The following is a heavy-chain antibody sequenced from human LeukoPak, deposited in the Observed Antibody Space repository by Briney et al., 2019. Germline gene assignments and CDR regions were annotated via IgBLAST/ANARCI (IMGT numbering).Heavy chain of an antibody. V-gene: IGHV3-74*01. J-gene: IGHJ3*02. CDR1: GFTFSSYW. CDR3: ASIARDGYNTDAFDI. Sequence: GGSLRLSCAASGFTFSSYWMHWVRQAPGKGLVWVSRINSDGSSTSYADSVKGRFTISRDNAKNTLYLQMNSLRAEDTAVYYCASIARDGYNTDAFDIWGQGTMVTVSS. D-gene: IGHD5-24*01. CDR2: INSDGSST.